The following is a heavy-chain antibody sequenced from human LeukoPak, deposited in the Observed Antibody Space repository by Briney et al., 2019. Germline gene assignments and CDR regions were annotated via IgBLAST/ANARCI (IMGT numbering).Heavy chain of an antibody. CDR1: GFTFSDSW. Sequence: GSLRLSCTVSGFTFSDSWMSWVRQPPGKGLEWIGYIYYSGSTNYNPSLKSRVTISVDTSKNQFSLKLSSVTAADTAVYYCARLSPITALDYWGQGTLVTVSS. D-gene: IGHD5-12*01. CDR3: ARLSPITALDY. V-gene: IGHV4-59*08. CDR2: IYYSGST. J-gene: IGHJ4*02.